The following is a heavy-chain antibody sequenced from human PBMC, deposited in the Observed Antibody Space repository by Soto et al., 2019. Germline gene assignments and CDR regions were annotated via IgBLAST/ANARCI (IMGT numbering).Heavy chain of an antibody. Sequence: QVQLQESGPGLVKPSQTLSLTCSVSGDSISSTGFYWSWIRQRPGKALEWIGYIHYTGSTSYNSSLKSRLAISLDASKNQFSLSLSSVTSADTAVYYCARDQHSRGDYYGMDVWGQGITVTVSS. CDR3: ARDQHSRGDYYGMDV. J-gene: IGHJ6*02. V-gene: IGHV4-31*03. CDR2: IHYTGST. D-gene: IGHD6-25*01. CDR1: GDSISSTGFY.